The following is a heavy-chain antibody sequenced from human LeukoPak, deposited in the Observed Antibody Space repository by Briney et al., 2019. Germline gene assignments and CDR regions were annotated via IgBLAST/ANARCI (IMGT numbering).Heavy chain of an antibody. Sequence: GASVKVSCKASGYTFTGYGISWVRQAPGQGLEWMGWISAYNGNTNYAQKLQGRVTMTTDTSTSTAYMELRSLRSDDTAVYYCARGPEGMFFGVVNFDYWGQGTLVTVSS. D-gene: IGHD3-3*01. CDR1: GYTFTGYG. J-gene: IGHJ4*02. CDR3: ARGPEGMFFGVVNFDY. V-gene: IGHV1-18*01. CDR2: ISAYNGNT.